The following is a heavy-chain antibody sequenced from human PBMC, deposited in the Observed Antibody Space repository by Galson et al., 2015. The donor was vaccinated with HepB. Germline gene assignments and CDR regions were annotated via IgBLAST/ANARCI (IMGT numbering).Heavy chain of an antibody. CDR2: IGGSTGYI. V-gene: IGHV3-21*06. CDR1: GFTFSTYS. D-gene: IGHD4-11*01. Sequence: SLRLSCAASGFTFSTYSMTWVRQAPGKGLEWVATIGGSTGYIYHADAVKGRFIISRDNAKNSLFPQMNSLRDEDTALYYCARGNLNSHYVPYFDYWGQGSLVTVSS. J-gene: IGHJ4*02. CDR3: ARGNLNSHYVPYFDY.